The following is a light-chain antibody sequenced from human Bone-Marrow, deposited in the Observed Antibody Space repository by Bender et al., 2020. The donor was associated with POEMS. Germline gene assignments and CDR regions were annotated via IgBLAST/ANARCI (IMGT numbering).Light chain of an antibody. V-gene: IGLV2-23*02. Sequence: QSALTQPASVSGSPGQSITISCTGPGNNIGTYNAVSWYQQHPGKAPKLIIFAASKRPSGVSDRFSGSKSGNTASLTISGLQAEDEADYYYCSYVSPSSFAFVFGAGTRVTV. J-gene: IGLJ1*01. CDR3: CSYVSPSSFAFV. CDR2: AAS. CDR1: GNNIGTYNA.